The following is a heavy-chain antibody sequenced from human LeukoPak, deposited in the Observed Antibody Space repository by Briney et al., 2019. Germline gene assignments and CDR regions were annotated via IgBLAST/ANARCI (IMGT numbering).Heavy chain of an antibody. CDR1: GGSFSGYY. J-gene: IGHJ4*02. D-gene: IGHD6-13*01. CDR3: ARLSSRERRSSWYGFDY. CDR2: INHSGST. V-gene: IGHV4-34*01. Sequence: SETLSLTCAVYGGSFSGYYWSWIRQPPGKGLEWIGEINHSGSTNYNPSLKSRVTISVDTPKNQFSLKLSSVTAADTAVYYCARLSSRERRSSWYGFDYWGQGTLVTVSS.